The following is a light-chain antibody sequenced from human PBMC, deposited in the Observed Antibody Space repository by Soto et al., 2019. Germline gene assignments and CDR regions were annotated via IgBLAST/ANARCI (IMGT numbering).Light chain of an antibody. J-gene: IGKJ1*01. CDR3: QQYGSSPPT. V-gene: IGKV3-20*01. Sequence: EVVMTQSPATLSVSPGERATLSCRASESVSRNLAWYQQKPGQGPRLLIYGASSRATGTPDRFSGSGSGTDFTLTINRLEPEDFALYYCQQYGSSPPTFGQGTKVDIK. CDR1: ESVSRN. CDR2: GAS.